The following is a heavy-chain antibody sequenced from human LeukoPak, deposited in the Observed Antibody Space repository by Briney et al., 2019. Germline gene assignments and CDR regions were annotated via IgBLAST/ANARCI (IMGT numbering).Heavy chain of an antibody. Sequence: PSETLSLTCTVSGGSISSGSYYWSWIRQHPGRGLEWIGYIYYSGTTYYNPSLKSRANMSVDTSKNRFSLKLTSVTAADTAVYYCARDGALLGGSDHWGQGISVTVSS. CDR2: IYYSGTT. V-gene: IGHV4-31*03. CDR3: ARDGALLGGSDH. J-gene: IGHJ4*02. D-gene: IGHD3-16*01. CDR1: GGSISSGSYY.